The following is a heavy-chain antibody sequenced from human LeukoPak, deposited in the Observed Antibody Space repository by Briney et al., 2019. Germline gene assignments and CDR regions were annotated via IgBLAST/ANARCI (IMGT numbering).Heavy chain of an antibody. CDR1: GFTFSSYG. V-gene: IGHV3-33*01. Sequence: GRSLRLSCAASGFTFSSYGMHWVRQAPGKGLEWVAVIWYDGSNKYYADSVKGRFTISRDNSKNTLYLQMNSLRAEDTAVYYCARGVGATTPLDYYYYYGMDVWGQGTTVTVSS. CDR2: IWYDGSNK. CDR3: ARGVGATTPLDYYYYYGMDV. J-gene: IGHJ6*02. D-gene: IGHD1-26*01.